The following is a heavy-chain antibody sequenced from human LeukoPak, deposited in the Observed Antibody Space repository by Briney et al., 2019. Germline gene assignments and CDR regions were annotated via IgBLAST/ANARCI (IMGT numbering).Heavy chain of an antibody. CDR1: GGSISSSSYY. CDR2: IYYSGST. Sequence: PSETLSLTCTVSGGSISSSSYYWGWIRQPPGKGLEWIGSIYYSGSTYYNPSLKSRVTISVDTSKNQFSLKLSSVTAADTAVYYCARIPMVRGVIGWFDPWGQGTLVTVSS. D-gene: IGHD3-10*01. CDR3: ARIPMVRGVIGWFDP. V-gene: IGHV4-39*07. J-gene: IGHJ5*02.